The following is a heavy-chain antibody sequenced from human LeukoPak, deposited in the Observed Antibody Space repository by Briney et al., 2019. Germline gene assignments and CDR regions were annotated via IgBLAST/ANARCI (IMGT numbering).Heavy chain of an antibody. CDR2: ISGSGGST. D-gene: IGHD3-22*01. CDR1: GFTFSSYG. Sequence: PGGTLRLSCAASGFTFSSYGMSWVRQAPGKGLEWVSAISGSGGSTYYADSVKGRFTISRDNSKNTLYLQMNSLRAEDTAVYYCAKDIGSGYYYVNFDYWGQGTLVTVSS. CDR3: AKDIGSGYYYVNFDY. J-gene: IGHJ4*02. V-gene: IGHV3-23*01.